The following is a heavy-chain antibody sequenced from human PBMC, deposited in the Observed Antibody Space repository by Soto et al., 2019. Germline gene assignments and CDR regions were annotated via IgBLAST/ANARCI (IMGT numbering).Heavy chain of an antibody. CDR3: ARDCSGGTCSLWDFDY. J-gene: IGHJ4*02. CDR1: GFTFSTYA. V-gene: IGHV3-30-3*01. CDR2: ISYDGSNK. D-gene: IGHD2-15*01. Sequence: QVQLVESGGGVVQPGRSLRLSCAASGFTFSTYAIHWVRQAPGKGLEWVAVISYDGSNKYYADSVKGRFTISRDNSKNTLYLQMNSLRFEDTAVYYCARDCSGGTCSLWDFDYWGQGTLVTVSS.